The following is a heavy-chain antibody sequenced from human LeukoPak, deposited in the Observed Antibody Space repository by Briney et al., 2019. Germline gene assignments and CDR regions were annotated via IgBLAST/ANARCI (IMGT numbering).Heavy chain of an antibody. CDR3: ARVGTAMVLDY. D-gene: IGHD5-18*01. V-gene: IGHV3-53*01. CDR1: GFTVSSNY. Sequence: QSGGSLRLSCAASGFTVSSNYMSWVRQAPGKGLEWVSVIYSGGSTYYADSVKGRFTISRDNSKNTLYLQMNSLRAEDTAVYHCARVGTAMVLDYWGQGTLVTVSS. CDR2: IYSGGST. J-gene: IGHJ4*02.